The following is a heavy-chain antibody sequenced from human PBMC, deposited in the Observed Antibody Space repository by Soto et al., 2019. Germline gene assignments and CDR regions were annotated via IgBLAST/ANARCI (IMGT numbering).Heavy chain of an antibody. D-gene: IGHD2-2*01. Sequence: QVQLVQSGAEVKKPGASVKVSCKASGYTFTSYDINWVRQATGQGLEWMGWMNPNSGNTGYAQKLQGRVTMTRNTSISTAYMELSSLRSEDKAVYYCARILVVPAAMIEDTYYASYRDVWGNGTTVTVSS. CDR2: MNPNSGNT. CDR1: GYTFTSYD. V-gene: IGHV1-8*01. J-gene: IGHJ6*03. CDR3: ARILVVPAAMIEDTYYASYRDV.